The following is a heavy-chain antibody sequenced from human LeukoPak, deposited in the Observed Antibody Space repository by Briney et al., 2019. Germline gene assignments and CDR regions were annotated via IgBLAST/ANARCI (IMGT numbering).Heavy chain of an antibody. CDR3: ARGIAAAGSEYFQH. Sequence: GGSLRLSCAASGFTFSSYSMNWVRQAPGKGLEWVSSIISSSSYIYYADSVKGRFTISRDNAKNSLYLQMNSLRAEDTAVYYCARGIAAAGSEYFQHWGQGTLVTVSS. V-gene: IGHV3-21*01. CDR1: GFTFSSYS. J-gene: IGHJ1*01. D-gene: IGHD6-13*01. CDR2: IISSSSYI.